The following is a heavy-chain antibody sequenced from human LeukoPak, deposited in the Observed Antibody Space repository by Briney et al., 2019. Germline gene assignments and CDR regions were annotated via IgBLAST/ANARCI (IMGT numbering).Heavy chain of an antibody. Sequence: SETLSLTCTVSGGSIGSYYWSWIRQPPGKGLEWIGYIYYSGSTNYNPSLKSRVTISVDTSKNQFSLKLSSVTAADTAVYYCARTGLLAARPYYYYGMDVWGQGTTVTVSS. V-gene: IGHV4-59*08. J-gene: IGHJ6*02. CDR2: IYYSGST. D-gene: IGHD6-6*01. CDR3: ARTGLLAARPYYYYGMDV. CDR1: GGSIGSYY.